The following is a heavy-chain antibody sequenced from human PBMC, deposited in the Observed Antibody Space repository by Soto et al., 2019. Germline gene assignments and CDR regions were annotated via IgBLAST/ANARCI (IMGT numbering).Heavy chain of an antibody. CDR1: GDNPSNSA. J-gene: IGHJ6*02. CDR3: AGGRIVVAGSSAYYSMDV. CDR2: IIPVFGII. V-gene: IGHV1-69*01. D-gene: IGHD6-19*01. Sequence: QVHLLLQSGAEVKKPGSSVKVACKASGDNPSNSAISWVRQAPGQGLEWMGGIIPVFGIISHAQNFQGRVTITADESTSTAYMELSSLRSEDTAVYFCAGGRIVVAGSSAYYSMDVWGQGTTVTVSS.